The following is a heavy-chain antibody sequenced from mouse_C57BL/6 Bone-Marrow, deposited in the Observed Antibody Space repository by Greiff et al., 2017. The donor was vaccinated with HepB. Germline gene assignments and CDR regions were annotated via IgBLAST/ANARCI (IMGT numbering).Heavy chain of an antibody. D-gene: IGHD2-10*02. V-gene: IGHV1-50*01. CDR2: IDPSDSYT. J-gene: IGHJ4*01. CDR1: GYTFTSYW. Sequence: VQLQQPGAELVKPGASVKLSCKASGYTFTSYWMQWVKQRPGQGLEWIGEIDPSDSYTNYNQKFKGKATLTVDTSSSTAYMQLSSLTSEDSAVYYCARYGYGNYPMDYWGQGTSVTVSS. CDR3: ARYGYGNYPMDY.